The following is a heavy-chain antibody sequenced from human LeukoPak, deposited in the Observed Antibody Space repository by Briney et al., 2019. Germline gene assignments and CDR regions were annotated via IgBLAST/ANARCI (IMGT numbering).Heavy chain of an antibody. CDR3: AKDLSVAAAGMAYYYYYGMDV. V-gene: IGHV3-30*18. Sequence: GRSLRLSCAASGFTFSSYGMHWVRQAPGKGLVWVAVISYDGSNKYYADSVKGRFTISRDNSKNTLYLQMNSLRAEDTAVYYCAKDLSVAAAGMAYYYYYGMDVWGQGTTVTVSS. J-gene: IGHJ6*02. CDR1: GFTFSSYG. CDR2: ISYDGSNK. D-gene: IGHD6-13*01.